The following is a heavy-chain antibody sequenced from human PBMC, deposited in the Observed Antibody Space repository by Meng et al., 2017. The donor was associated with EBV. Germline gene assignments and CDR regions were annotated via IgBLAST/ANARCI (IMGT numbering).Heavy chain of an antibody. V-gene: IGHV1-46*01. CDR1: GYTFPSYY. J-gene: IGHJ4*02. CDR2: IIPAGGNT. CDR3: VRELVGGTFDY. Sequence: QVQLVQSGAEVKKPGASVQVSCKASGYTFPSYYLHWVRQAPGQGLEWMGIIIPAGGNTNYAQKFRGRFTMTRDTSTSTVYMDLSILTSEDTAVYYCVRELVGGTFDYWGQGTLVTVSS. D-gene: IGHD1/OR15-1a*01.